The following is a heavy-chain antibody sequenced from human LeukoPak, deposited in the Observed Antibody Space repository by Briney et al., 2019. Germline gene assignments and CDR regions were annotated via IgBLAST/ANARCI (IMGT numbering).Heavy chain of an antibody. V-gene: IGHV4-59*01. CDR1: GGSIGTYY. CDR3: VRDRHWTNDWVFDY. CDR2: IYYNGYT. Sequence: SETLSLTCTVSGGSIGTYYWSWIRQPPGKGLEWIGYIYYNGYTDYNPSLKSRVTISLHTSKNQFSLKLSSVNAADTAVYYCVRDRHWTNDWVFDYWGQGTLVTVSS. D-gene: IGHD1/OR15-1a*01. J-gene: IGHJ4*02.